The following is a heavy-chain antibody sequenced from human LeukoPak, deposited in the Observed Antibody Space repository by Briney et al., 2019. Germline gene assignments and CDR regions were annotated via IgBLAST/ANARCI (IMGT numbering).Heavy chain of an antibody. V-gene: IGHV1-2*02. CDR2: INPNSGGT. J-gene: IGHJ4*02. CDR3: ASGRENWGPFDYFDY. Sequence: GASVKVSCKASGYTFTSYGISWVRQAPGQGLEWMGWINPNSGGTNYAQKFQGRVTITRDTSISTAYMELSRLRSDDTAVYYCASGRENWGPFDYFDYWGQGTLVTVSS. D-gene: IGHD7-27*01. CDR1: GYTFTSYG.